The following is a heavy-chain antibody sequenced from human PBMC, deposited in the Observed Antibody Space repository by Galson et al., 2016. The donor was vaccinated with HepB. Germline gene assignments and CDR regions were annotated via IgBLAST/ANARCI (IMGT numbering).Heavy chain of an antibody. CDR3: ARLGGNTRVDL. CDR2: IYDNRAYT. D-gene: IGHD1-7*01. Sequence: ETLSLTCSVSGSSVSNNYWSWLRQPPGRGLGWIAYIYDNRAYTRYNPSLGSRITISVDKSKNQVSLRLTSVTAADTAVYFCARLGGNTRVDLWGQGTLVTVS. CDR1: GSSVSNNY. V-gene: IGHV4-59*02. J-gene: IGHJ5*02.